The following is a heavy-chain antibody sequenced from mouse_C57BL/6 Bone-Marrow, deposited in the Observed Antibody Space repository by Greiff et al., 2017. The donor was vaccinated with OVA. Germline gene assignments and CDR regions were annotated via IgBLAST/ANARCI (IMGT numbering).Heavy chain of an antibody. D-gene: IGHD1-1*01. CDR2: IDPENGDT. Sequence: VQLQQSGAELVRPGASVKLSCTASGFNIKDDYMHWVKQRPEQGLEWIGWIDPENGDTEYASKFQGKATITADTSSNAAYLQLSSLTSEDTVVYYCTTGVLLGYWGQGTTLTVSS. V-gene: IGHV14-4*01. J-gene: IGHJ2*01. CDR1: GFNIKDDY. CDR3: TTGVLLGY.